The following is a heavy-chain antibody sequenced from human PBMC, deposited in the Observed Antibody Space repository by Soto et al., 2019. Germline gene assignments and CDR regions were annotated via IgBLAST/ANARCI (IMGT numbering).Heavy chain of an antibody. J-gene: IGHJ4*01. Sequence: PGGSLRLSCAASGFTFSSYAITWVRQAPGKGLEWVSAISGSGGTTYYADSARGRFTISRDNSKNTLYLQMDNLRAEDTAVYYCARHSGIYFRDYFDYSGHGILVTVS. CDR1: GFTFSSYA. CDR2: ISGSGGTT. D-gene: IGHD1-26*01. CDR3: ARHSGIYFRDYFDY. V-gene: IGHV3-23*01.